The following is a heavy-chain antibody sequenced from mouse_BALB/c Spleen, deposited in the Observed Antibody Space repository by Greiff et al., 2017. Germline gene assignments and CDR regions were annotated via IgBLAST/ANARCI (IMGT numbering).Heavy chain of an antibody. CDR3: TRVGTRGWFAY. J-gene: IGHJ3*01. D-gene: IGHD3-3*01. CDR1: GYTFTSYW. V-gene: IGHV1S22*01. Sequence: LQQPGSELVRPGASVKLSCKASGYTFTSYWMHWVKQRPGQGLEWIGNIYPGSGSTNYDEKFKSKATLTVDTSSSTAYMQLSSLTSEDSAVYYCTRVGTRGWFAYWGQGTLVTVSA. CDR2: IYPGSGST.